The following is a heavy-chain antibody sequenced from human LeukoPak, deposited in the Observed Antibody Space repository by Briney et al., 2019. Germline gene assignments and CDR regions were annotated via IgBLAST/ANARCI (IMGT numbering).Heavy chain of an antibody. CDR1: GFTFDDYG. D-gene: IGHD3-22*01. Sequence: GGSLRLSCAASGFTFDDYGMSWVRQAPGKGLEWVSGINWNGGSTGYADSVKGRFTISRDNAKNSLYLQMNSLRAEDTALYYCARGGYDSSGYDYGGSFDYWGQGTLVTVSS. CDR3: ARGGYDSSGYDYGGSFDY. CDR2: INWNGGST. V-gene: IGHV3-20*04. J-gene: IGHJ4*02.